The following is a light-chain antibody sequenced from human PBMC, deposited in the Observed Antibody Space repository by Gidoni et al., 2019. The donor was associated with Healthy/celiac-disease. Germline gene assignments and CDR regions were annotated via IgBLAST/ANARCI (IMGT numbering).Light chain of an antibody. V-gene: IGKV1-5*03. CDR3: QQYNSYSHT. CDR2: KAS. J-gene: IGKJ2*01. Sequence: DIQMTQSPSTLYASVGDRVTITCRASQIISSWLAWYQQKPGKAPKLLIYKASSLESGVPSRFSGSGSGTEFTLTISSLQPDDFATYYCQQYNSYSHTFXQXTKLEIK. CDR1: QIISSW.